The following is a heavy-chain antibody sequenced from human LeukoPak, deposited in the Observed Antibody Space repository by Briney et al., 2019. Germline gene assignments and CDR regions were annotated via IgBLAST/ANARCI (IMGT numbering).Heavy chain of an antibody. J-gene: IGHJ4*02. CDR1: GFTFSSYA. CDR2: ISGSGGST. Sequence: PGGSLRLSCAASGFTFSSYAMSWVRQAPGKGLEWVSAISGSGGSTYYADSVKGRFTISRDNSKNTLYLQMNSLRAEDTAVYYCARGMEWELLIAFDYWGQGTLVTVSS. CDR3: ARGMEWELLIAFDY. D-gene: IGHD1-26*01. V-gene: IGHV3-23*01.